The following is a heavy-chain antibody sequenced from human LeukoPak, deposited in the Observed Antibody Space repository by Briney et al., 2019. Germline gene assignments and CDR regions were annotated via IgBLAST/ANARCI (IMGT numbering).Heavy chain of an antibody. CDR3: ARDSSYDTLTTYLLKRGYGMDV. CDR2: IYYSGST. D-gene: IGHD3-9*01. J-gene: IGHJ6*02. V-gene: IGHV4-61*01. Sequence: PSETLSLTCTVSGGSVSSGSYYWTWIRQPPGQGLEWIGDIYYSGSTNYNPSLKSRVTISVDTSKNQFSLKLSSVTAADTAVYYCARDSSYDTLTTYLLKRGYGMDVWGQGTTVTVSS. CDR1: GGSVSSGSYY.